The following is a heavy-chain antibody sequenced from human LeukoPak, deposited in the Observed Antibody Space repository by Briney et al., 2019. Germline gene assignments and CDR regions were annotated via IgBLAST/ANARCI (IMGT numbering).Heavy chain of an antibody. J-gene: IGHJ4*02. Sequence: SVKVSCKASGYTFTGYYMHWVRQAPGQGLEWMGGIIPIFGTANYAQKFQGRVTITTDESTSTAYMELSSLRSEDTAVYYCARSSIEMATINAYWGQGTLVTVSS. D-gene: IGHD5-24*01. CDR1: GYTFTGYY. CDR2: IIPIFGTA. CDR3: ARSSIEMATINAY. V-gene: IGHV1-69*05.